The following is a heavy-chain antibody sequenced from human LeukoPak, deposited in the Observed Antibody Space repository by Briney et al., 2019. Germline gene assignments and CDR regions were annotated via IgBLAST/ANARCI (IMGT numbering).Heavy chain of an antibody. D-gene: IGHD6-13*01. J-gene: IGHJ4*02. V-gene: IGHV4-59*08. CDR1: GGSISSYY. CDR2: IYYSGST. CDR3: ARTPEQQLALIGY. Sequence: SETLSLTCTVSGGSISSYYWSWIRQPPGKGLEWIGYIYYSGSTNYNPSLKSRVTISVDTSKNQFFLKLSSVTAADTAVYYCARTPEQQLALIGYWGQGTLVTVSS.